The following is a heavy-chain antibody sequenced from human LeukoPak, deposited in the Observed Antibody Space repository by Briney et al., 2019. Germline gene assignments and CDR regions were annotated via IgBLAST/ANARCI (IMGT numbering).Heavy chain of an antibody. CDR3: VRDATRGRDFGY. Sequence: GGSLRLSCAASGFTFSSYGMHWVRQAPGKGLEWVAFIRYDGSNKYYADSVKGRFTISRDNSKNSLYLQMNSLRVEDTAVYYCVRDATRGRDFGYWGQGTLVTVSS. CDR2: IRYDGSNK. J-gene: IGHJ4*02. D-gene: IGHD3-16*01. CDR1: GFTFSSYG. V-gene: IGHV3-30*02.